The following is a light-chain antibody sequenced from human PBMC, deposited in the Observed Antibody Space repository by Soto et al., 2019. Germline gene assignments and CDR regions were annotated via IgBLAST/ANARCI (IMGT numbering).Light chain of an antibody. V-gene: IGKV3-20*01. CDR1: QSVSSIY. J-gene: IGKJ1*01. CDR2: ATS. Sequence: EIVLTQSPGTLSLSPGERATLSCRASQSVSSIYLAWYQQKPGQAPSLLIYATSSRATGIPGRFRGSGSGTDFTLTISRLEPEDFAVYYCQQYGGLPTFGQGTKVDI. CDR3: QQYGGLPT.